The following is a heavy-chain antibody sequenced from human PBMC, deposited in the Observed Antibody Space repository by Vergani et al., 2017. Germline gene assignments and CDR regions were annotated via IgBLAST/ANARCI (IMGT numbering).Heavy chain of an antibody. J-gene: IGHJ5*02. D-gene: IGHD3-10*01. CDR1: GGSISSGSYY. Sequence: QVQLQESGPGLVKPSQTLSLTCTVSGGSISSGSYYWSWIRQPAGKGLEWIGRIYTSGSTNYNPSLKSRVTMSVDTSKNQFSLKLSSVTAADTAVYYCARDYYGSGSYYFPYSWFDPWGQGTLVTVSS. CDR3: ARDYYGSGSYYFPYSWFDP. V-gene: IGHV4-61*02. CDR2: IYTSGST.